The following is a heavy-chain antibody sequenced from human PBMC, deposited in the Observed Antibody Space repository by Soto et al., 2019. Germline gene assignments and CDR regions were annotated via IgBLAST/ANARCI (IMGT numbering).Heavy chain of an antibody. CDR2: IFYSGTT. D-gene: IGHD6-13*01. Sequence: PSETLSLTCTVSGGSISSSSYYWGWIRQPPGKGLEWIGSIFYSGTTYYNPSLKSRVTISVDTSKNQFSLKLDSMTAVDTAVYYCATKPRLEAAEFDYWGQGTLVTVSS. J-gene: IGHJ4*02. CDR3: ATKPRLEAAEFDY. V-gene: IGHV4-39*07. CDR1: GGSISSSSYY.